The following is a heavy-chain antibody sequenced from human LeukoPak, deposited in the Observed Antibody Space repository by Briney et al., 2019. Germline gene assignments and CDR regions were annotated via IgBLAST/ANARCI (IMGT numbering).Heavy chain of an antibody. CDR1: GGSFSGYY. Sequence: PSETLSLTCAVYGGSFSGYYWSWIRQPPGKGLEWIGEINLSGSTNYNPSLKSRVTISVDTSKNQFSLKLSSVTAADTAVYYCARITSREQLVRYYYYMDVWGKETTVTVSS. CDR2: INLSGST. J-gene: IGHJ6*03. D-gene: IGHD6-6*01. CDR3: ARITSREQLVRYYYYMDV. V-gene: IGHV4-34*01.